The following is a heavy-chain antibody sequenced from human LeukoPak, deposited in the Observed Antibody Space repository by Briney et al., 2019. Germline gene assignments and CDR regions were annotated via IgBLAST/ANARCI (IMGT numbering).Heavy chain of an antibody. Sequence: SETLSLTCAVSGGSISGGKDFWGWIRQSPGKGLEWIGSIYYTGSTYYNPSLKSRVTISVDTSKSEFSLMVHSVTAADTAMYYCARRGITYSTSFFDSWGQGTLVTVSS. J-gene: IGHJ4*02. V-gene: IGHV4-39*01. CDR3: ARRGITYSTSFFDS. D-gene: IGHD6-13*01. CDR1: GGSISGGKDF. CDR2: IYYTGST.